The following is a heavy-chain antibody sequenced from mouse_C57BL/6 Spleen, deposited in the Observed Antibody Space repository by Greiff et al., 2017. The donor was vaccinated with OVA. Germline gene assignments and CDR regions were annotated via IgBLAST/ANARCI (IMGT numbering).Heavy chain of an antibody. V-gene: IGHV2-9-1*01. CDR1: GFSLTSYA. Sequence: VQRVESGPGLVAPSQSLSITCTVSGFSLTSYAISWVRQPPGKGLEWLGVIWTGGGTNYNSALKSRLSISKDNSKSQVFLKMNSLQTDDTARYYCARRYDYLDNYAMDYWGQGTSVTVSS. CDR2: IWTGGGT. J-gene: IGHJ4*01. CDR3: ARRYDYLDNYAMDY. D-gene: IGHD2-4*01.